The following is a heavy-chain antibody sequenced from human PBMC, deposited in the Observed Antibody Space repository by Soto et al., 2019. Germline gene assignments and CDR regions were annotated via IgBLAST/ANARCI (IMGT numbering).Heavy chain of an antibody. Sequence: QLQLQESGPGLVKPSETLSLTCTVSGGSISSSSYYWGWIRQPPRKRLEWIGSIYYSGSTYYNPSLKSRVTMSVDTSKNPFSLKRSSVTAADTAVYYCARRTPPYYYDSRGFFDYWGQGTLVTVSS. V-gene: IGHV4-39*01. CDR2: IYYSGST. CDR3: ARRTPPYYYDSRGFFDY. J-gene: IGHJ4*02. D-gene: IGHD3-22*01. CDR1: GGSISSSSYY.